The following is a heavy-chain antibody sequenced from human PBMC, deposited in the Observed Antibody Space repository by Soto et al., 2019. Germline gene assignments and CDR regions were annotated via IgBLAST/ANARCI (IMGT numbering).Heavy chain of an antibody. CDR1: GFTFSSYA. CDR3: VKEDDTSYYYYGMDV. CDR2: ISSNGGST. D-gene: IGHD3-22*01. V-gene: IGHV3-64D*08. Sequence: GGSLRLSCSASGFTFSSYAMHWVRQAPGKGLEYVSAISSNGGSTYYADSVKGRFTISRDNSKNTLYLQMSSLRAEDTAVYYCVKEDDTSYYYYGMDVWGQGTTVTVSS. J-gene: IGHJ6*02.